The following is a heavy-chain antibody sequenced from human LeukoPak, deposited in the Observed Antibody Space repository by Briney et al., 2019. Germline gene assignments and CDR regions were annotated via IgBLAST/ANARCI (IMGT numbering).Heavy chain of an antibody. CDR2: IYYSGST. Sequence: SETLSLTCTVSGGSISSYYWSWIRQPPGKGLEWIGYIYYSGSTNYNPSLKSRVTISVDTSKNQFSLKLSSVTAADTAVYYCARGSSGWYGLGNWFDPWGQGTLVTVSS. V-gene: IGHV4-59*12. D-gene: IGHD6-19*01. CDR3: ARGSSGWYGLGNWFDP. J-gene: IGHJ5*02. CDR1: GGSISSYY.